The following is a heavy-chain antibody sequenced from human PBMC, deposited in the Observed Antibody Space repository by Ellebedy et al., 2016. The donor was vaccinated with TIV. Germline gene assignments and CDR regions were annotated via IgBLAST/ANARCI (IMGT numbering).Heavy chain of an antibody. J-gene: IGHJ3*02. V-gene: IGHV3-21*01. CDR1: GFTFRTYT. CDR3: ARDLSTRSGFDI. CDR2: ISSSRSYI. D-gene: IGHD3-3*01. Sequence: GESLNISCAASGFTFRTYTMNWVRQAPGKGLEWLSSISSSRSYIYYADSVKGRFTISRDNAKNSLYLQMNSLRAEDTAVYYCARDLSTRSGFDIWGQGTMVTVSS.